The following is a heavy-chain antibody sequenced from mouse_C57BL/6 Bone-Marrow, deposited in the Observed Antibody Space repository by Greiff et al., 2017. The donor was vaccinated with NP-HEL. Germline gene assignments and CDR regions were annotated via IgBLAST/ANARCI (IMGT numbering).Heavy chain of an antibody. CDR2: IDPSDRYT. D-gene: IGHD2-1*01. V-gene: IGHV1-50*01. Sequence: QVQLQQPGAELVKPGASVKLSCKASGYTFTSYWMQWVKQRPGQGLEWIGEIDPSDRYTNYNQKFKGKATLTVDTSSSTAYMQLSSLTSEDSAVYYCANHYGNYWFAYWGQGTLVTVSA. CDR3: ANHYGNYWFAY. CDR1: GYTFTSYW. J-gene: IGHJ3*01.